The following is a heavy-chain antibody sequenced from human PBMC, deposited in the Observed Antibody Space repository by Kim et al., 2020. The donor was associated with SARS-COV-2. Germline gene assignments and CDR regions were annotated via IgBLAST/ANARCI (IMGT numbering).Heavy chain of an antibody. V-gene: IGHV4-31*02. CDR1: GGSIGGSDYY. Sequence: SETLSLTCSVSGGSIGGSDYYWSWVRQLPGKGLEWIGYIYHSGYTSYNPSLRSRVALSVDTSKNQFSLKVTSMTAADTAVYYCARWRTSGMGGFDYWGQG. D-gene: IGHD3-16*01. CDR3: ARWRTSGMGGFDY. CDR2: IYHSGYT. J-gene: IGHJ4*02.